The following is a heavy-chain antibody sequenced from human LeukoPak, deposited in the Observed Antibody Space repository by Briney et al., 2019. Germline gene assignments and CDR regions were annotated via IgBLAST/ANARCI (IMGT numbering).Heavy chain of an antibody. CDR1: GFTFSSYW. Sequence: GGSLRLSCAASGFTFSSYWMSWVRVPPGKGLEWVANIKHDGSERRYADSVKGRFSISRDNAKNSLYLQMNSLRAEDTAVYYCARIKYYYDSSGNPTDWGQGTLVTVSS. CDR2: IKHDGSER. J-gene: IGHJ4*02. V-gene: IGHV3-7*01. CDR3: ARIKYYYDSSGNPTD. D-gene: IGHD3-22*01.